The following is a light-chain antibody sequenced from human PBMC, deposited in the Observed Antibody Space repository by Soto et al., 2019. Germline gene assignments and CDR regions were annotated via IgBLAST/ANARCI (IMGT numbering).Light chain of an antibody. V-gene: IGLV2-14*01. Sequence: QSALTQPASVSGSPGQSITISCTGTTSDVGGYNYVSWYQHHPGTAPKLMIYDVSDRPSGVSDRFSGSKSGNTASLTISGLQSEDEADYYCSSYTSTSFWVFGGGTKLTVL. J-gene: IGLJ3*02. CDR1: TSDVGGYNY. CDR2: DVS. CDR3: SSYTSTSFWV.